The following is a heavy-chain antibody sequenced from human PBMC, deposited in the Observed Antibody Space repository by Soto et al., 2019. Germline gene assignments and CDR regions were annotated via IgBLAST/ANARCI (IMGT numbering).Heavy chain of an antibody. J-gene: IGHJ4*02. CDR3: ARDGWSRRTYYFDY. CDR2: IYYSGST. CDR1: GGSISSYY. D-gene: IGHD1-1*01. Sequence: SETLSLTCTVSGGSISSYYWSWIRQPPGKGLEWIGYIYYSGSTNYNPSLESRVTISVDTSKNQFSLKLSSVTAADTAVYYCARDGWSRRTYYFDYWGQGTLVTVSS. V-gene: IGHV4-59*01.